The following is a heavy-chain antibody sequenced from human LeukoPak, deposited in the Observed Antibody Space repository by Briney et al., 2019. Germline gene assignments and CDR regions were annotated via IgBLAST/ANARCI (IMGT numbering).Heavy chain of an antibody. CDR1: GFTFSSYG. Sequence: GGSLRLSCAASGFTFSSYGMHWVRQAPGKGLEWVAFIRYDGSNKYYADSVKGRFTISRDNSKNTLYLQMNSLRAEDTAVYYCARVGIAAAATFDYWGQGTLVTVSS. CDR2: IRYDGSNK. CDR3: ARVGIAAAATFDY. D-gene: IGHD6-13*01. J-gene: IGHJ4*02. V-gene: IGHV3-30*02.